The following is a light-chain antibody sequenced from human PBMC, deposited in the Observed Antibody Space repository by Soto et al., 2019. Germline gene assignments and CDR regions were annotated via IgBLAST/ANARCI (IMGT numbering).Light chain of an antibody. CDR2: KAS. CDR3: QQYKSYPIT. J-gene: IGKJ4*01. Sequence: DIQMTQSPSTLSASVGDRVTITCRASQSINSCLAWYQQKPGKAPKFLIYKASNLESGVPSRFSGSGSGTEFTLTISSLQPDDFATYYCQQYKSYPITFGGGTKVEIK. V-gene: IGKV1-5*03. CDR1: QSINSC.